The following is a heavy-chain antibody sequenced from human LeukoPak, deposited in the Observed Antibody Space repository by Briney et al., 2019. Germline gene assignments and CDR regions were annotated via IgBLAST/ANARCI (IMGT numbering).Heavy chain of an antibody. CDR3: AKMVTGFPNWFDP. D-gene: IGHD1-1*01. CDR2: INANGDNT. V-gene: IGHV3-64*02. CDR1: GFTFSSYA. J-gene: IGHJ5*02. Sequence: GGSLRLSCAASGFTFSSYAFHWVRQAPGKGLEYVSAINANGDNTYYADSVKGRFTVSRDNFKNTLYLQMDSLRAEDTALYYCAKMVTGFPNWFDPWGQGTLVTVSS.